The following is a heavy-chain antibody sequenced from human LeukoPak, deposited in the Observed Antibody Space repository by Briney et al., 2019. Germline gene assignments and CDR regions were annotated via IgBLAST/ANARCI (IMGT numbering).Heavy chain of an antibody. CDR1: GFTFSSYG. CDR2: ISYDGSNK. Sequence: GGSLRLSCAASGFTFSSYGRNWVRRAPGKGREWVAAISYDGSNKYYADSVKGRFTISRDNSKNTLYLQMNSVRAEDTAVYYCAKDYGRITMVRGVIPYFDYWGQGTLVTVSS. CDR3: AKDYGRITMVRGVIPYFDY. D-gene: IGHD3-10*01. J-gene: IGHJ4*02. V-gene: IGHV3-30*18.